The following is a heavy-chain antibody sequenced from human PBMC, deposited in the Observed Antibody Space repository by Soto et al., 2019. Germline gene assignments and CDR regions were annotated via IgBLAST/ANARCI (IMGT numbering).Heavy chain of an antibody. Sequence: QVQLQESGPGLVKPSETLSLTCTVSGGSISSYYWSWIRQPPGKGLEWIGYIYYSGSTNYNPSLKSRVTISVDTSKNQFAVKLSSVTAADTDGYYCARLCGGYVDYLGQGTLVTVSS. V-gene: IGHV4-59*08. J-gene: IGHJ4*02. CDR1: GGSISSYY. CDR2: IYYSGST. D-gene: IGHD6-25*01. CDR3: ARLCGGYVDY.